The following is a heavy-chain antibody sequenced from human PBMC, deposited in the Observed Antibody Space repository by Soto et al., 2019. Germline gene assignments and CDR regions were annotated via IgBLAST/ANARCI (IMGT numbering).Heavy chain of an antibody. V-gene: IGHV3-74*01. D-gene: IGHD3-16*01. CDR2: INSDGTDT. J-gene: IGHJ4*02. Sequence: VGSLRLSCAASGFTFSSSWMHWVRQAPGKGLVWVSHINSDGTDTNYADSVKGRFTISRDNAKNTVYLQMNSLRAEDTAVYYCARDWSYALNYWGQGSLVTVSS. CDR1: GFTFSSSW. CDR3: ARDWSYALNY.